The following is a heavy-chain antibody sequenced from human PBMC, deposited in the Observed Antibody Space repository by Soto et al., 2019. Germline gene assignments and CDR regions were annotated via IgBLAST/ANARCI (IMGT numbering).Heavy chain of an antibody. Sequence: SEILSLTCTVSGGSISSYYWSWIRQPPGKGLEWIGYIYYSGSTNYNPSLKSRVTISVDTSKNQFSLKLSSVTAADTAVYYCARRYGSAFDIWGQGTMVTVSS. D-gene: IGHD3-10*01. CDR2: IYYSGST. CDR3: ARRYGSAFDI. J-gene: IGHJ3*02. V-gene: IGHV4-59*01. CDR1: GGSISSYY.